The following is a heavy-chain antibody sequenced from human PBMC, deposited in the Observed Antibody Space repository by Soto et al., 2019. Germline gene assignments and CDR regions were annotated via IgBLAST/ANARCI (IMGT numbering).Heavy chain of an antibody. D-gene: IGHD3-22*01. CDR3: ALDRGYYYDSSGGSNAFDI. CDR1: GGSISSGDYY. CDR2: IYYSGST. J-gene: IGHJ3*02. V-gene: IGHV4-30-4*01. Sequence: QVQLQESGPGLVKPSQTLSLTCTVSGGSISSGDYYWSWIRQPPGKGLEWLGYIYYSGSTYYNPSLKSRVTISVDTSKNQFSLKLSSVTAADTAVYYCALDRGYYYDSSGGSNAFDIWGQGTMVTVSS.